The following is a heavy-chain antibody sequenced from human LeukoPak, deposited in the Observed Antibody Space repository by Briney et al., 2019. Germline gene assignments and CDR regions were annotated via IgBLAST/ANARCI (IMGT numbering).Heavy chain of an antibody. CDR2: IDSSSSTE. D-gene: IGHD3-16*01. CDR3: ARDHNWGSDH. CDR1: GFTFSSYS. V-gene: IGHV3-48*02. Sequence: GGSLRLSCEASGFTFSSYSMNWVRQAPGKGLEWVSYIDSSSSTELYADSVKGRFTISRDNAKNSLYLQMNSLRDEDTAVYYCARDHNWGSDHWGRGTLVTVSS. J-gene: IGHJ4*02.